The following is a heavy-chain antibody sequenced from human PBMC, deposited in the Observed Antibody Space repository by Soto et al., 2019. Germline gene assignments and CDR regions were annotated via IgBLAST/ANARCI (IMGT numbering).Heavy chain of an antibody. V-gene: IGHV1-69*13. CDR1: GGTFSSYA. J-gene: IGHJ5*01. CDR2: IIPIFGTA. Sequence: ASVKVSCKASGGTFSSYAISWVRQAPGQGLEWMGGIIPIFGTANYAQKFQGRVTITADESTSTAYMELSSLRSEDTAVYYCAAPRGPRATEIGSWGQGTLVTVSS. CDR3: AAPRGPRATEIGS.